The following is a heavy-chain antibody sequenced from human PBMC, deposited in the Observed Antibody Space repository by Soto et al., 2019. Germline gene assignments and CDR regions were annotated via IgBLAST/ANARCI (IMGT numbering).Heavy chain of an antibody. CDR1: GYIFTNYD. D-gene: IGHD4-17*01. J-gene: IGHJ5*02. V-gene: IGHV1-8*01. CDR3: ARGIKNGVDTRWFVP. Sequence: QVQLVQSGAEVKKPGASVKVSCTASGYIFTNYDINWVRQATGQGLEYLGSINPNSGNTGYVQKFQGIFTMTRNTSINTTYMEFSSLRPEDTAVYYCARGIKNGVDTRWFVPWGKGTLFTVSA. CDR2: INPNSGNT.